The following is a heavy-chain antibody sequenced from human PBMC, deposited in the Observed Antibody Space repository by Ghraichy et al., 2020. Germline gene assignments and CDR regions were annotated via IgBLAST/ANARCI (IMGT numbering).Heavy chain of an antibody. CDR1: GFSFRSYS. J-gene: IGHJ6*02. CDR3: AGEGAPWYHPYCYALDV. D-gene: IGHD2-21*01. Sequence: GESLRLSCAGSGFSFRSYSLNWVHQAPGKGLEWVSYISSGTKGMYYAASVEGRFTISRDNAKNSLYLHMTSLKAADTGVYYCAGEGAPWYHPYCYALDVWGQGTTVTVSS. V-gene: IGHV3-48*04. CDR2: ISSGTKGM.